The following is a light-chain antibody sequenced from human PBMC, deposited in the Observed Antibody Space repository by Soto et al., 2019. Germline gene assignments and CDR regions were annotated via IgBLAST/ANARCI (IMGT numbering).Light chain of an antibody. CDR1: QSVLYRSNTKNY. CDR2: WAS. Sequence: DIVMTQSPDGLAVSLGESATINCKTSQSVLYRSNTKNYLAWYQQKPGQPPNLLIYWASTRESGVPDRFSGSGSGTDFTLTISSLQAEDVAVYYFQQYYSHPQTFGQGNKVEIK. CDR3: QQYYSHPQT. J-gene: IGKJ1*01. V-gene: IGKV4-1*01.